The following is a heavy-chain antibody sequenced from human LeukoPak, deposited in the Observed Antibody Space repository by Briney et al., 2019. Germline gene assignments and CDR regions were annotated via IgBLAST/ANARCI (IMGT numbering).Heavy chain of an antibody. D-gene: IGHD3-3*01. CDR3: ARGPLLEWLLHAFDI. Sequence: PSETLSLTCTVSGGSISSYYWSWIRQPPGKGLEWIGSIYYSGSTNYNPSLKSRVTISVDTSKNQFSLKLSSVTAADTAVYYCARGPLLEWLLHAFDIWGQGTMVTVSS. J-gene: IGHJ3*02. CDR2: IYYSGST. CDR1: GGSISSYY. V-gene: IGHV4-59*01.